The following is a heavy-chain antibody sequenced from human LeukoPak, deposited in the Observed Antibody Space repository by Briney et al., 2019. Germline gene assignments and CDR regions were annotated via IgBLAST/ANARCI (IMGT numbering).Heavy chain of an antibody. V-gene: IGHV3-21*01. CDR2: ISSSSSYI. CDR3: ARDLDMVRGVIIPYYFDY. Sequence: GGSLRLSCAASGFTFSSYSMNWVRQAPGKGLEWVSSISSSSSYIYYADSVKGRFTISRDNAKNSLYLQMNSLRAEDTAVYYCARDLDMVRGVIIPYYFDYWGQGTLVTVPS. J-gene: IGHJ4*02. D-gene: IGHD3-10*01. CDR1: GFTFSSYS.